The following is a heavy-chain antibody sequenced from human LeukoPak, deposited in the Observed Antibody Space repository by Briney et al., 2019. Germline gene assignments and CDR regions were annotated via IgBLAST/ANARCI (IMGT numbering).Heavy chain of an antibody. Sequence: GGSLRLSCAASGFTFSNYAMSWVRQAPGKGLEWVSGISGSDGTTYYADSVKGRFTMSRDNAKNTLYLQMKSLRAEVTVVYCWAKVYRYVFMSGCSPHLDYWGQGTLVTVSS. D-gene: IGHD3-3*01. V-gene: IGHV3-23*01. CDR1: GFTFSNYA. CDR3: AKVYRYVFMSGCSPHLDY. CDR2: ISGSDGTT. J-gene: IGHJ4*02.